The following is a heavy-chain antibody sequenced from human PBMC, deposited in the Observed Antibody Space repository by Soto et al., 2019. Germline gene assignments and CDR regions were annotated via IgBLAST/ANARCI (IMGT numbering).Heavy chain of an antibody. Sequence: QVPLVESGGGVVQPGRSLRLSCAASGFTFSSYAMHWVRQAPGKGLEWVAVISYDGSNKYYADSVKGRFTISRDNSKNTLYLQMNSLRAEDTAVYYCARGDWNYGSYYGMDVWGQGTTVTVSS. J-gene: IGHJ6*02. D-gene: IGHD1-7*01. CDR2: ISYDGSNK. V-gene: IGHV3-30-3*01. CDR1: GFTFSSYA. CDR3: ARGDWNYGSYYGMDV.